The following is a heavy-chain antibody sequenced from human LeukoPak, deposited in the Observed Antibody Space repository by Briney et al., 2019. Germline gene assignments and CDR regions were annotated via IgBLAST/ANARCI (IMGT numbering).Heavy chain of an antibody. J-gene: IGHJ4*02. CDR1: GFTFSSYW. CDR2: INAGGTAP. V-gene: IGHV3-74*01. D-gene: IGHD4-11*01. CDR3: VRVLGTVTTIYYFDS. Sequence: GGSLRLSCAASGFTFSSYWMHWVRQVQGKGLEWVSRINAGGTAPGYADSVKGRFTISRDNAKNTVYLQMNSLGAEDTAIYYCVRVLGTVTTIYYFDSWGQGTLVTVSS.